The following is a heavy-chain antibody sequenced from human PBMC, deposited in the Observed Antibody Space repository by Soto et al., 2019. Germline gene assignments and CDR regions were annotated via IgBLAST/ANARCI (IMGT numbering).Heavy chain of an antibody. D-gene: IGHD5-12*01. J-gene: IGHJ4*02. Sequence: QVTLRETVPVLVKTTETLTLTCTVSGFSLSNDTMGVNWIRQPPGKALEWLEHIFSNDEKSYSTSLKSRLTLSEDTSKSQVVLNMTNMDAVDTATYYCARIIIGDGYDYYSDYWGQGILVTVSS. CDR3: ARIIIGDGYDYYSDY. V-gene: IGHV2-26*01. CDR1: GFSLSNDTMG. CDR2: IFSNDEK.